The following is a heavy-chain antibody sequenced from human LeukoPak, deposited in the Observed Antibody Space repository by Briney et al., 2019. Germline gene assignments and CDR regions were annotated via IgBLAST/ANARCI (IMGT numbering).Heavy chain of an antibody. V-gene: IGHV4-31*03. CDR1: GGSISSGGYY. D-gene: IGHD3-10*01. CDR2: IYYSGST. Sequence: PSETLSLTCTVSGGSISSGGYYWSWIRQHPGKGLEWIGYIYYSGSTYYNPSLKSRVTISVDTSKNQFSLKLSSVTAADTAVYYCASLWFGDQQTDYWGQGTLVTVSS. CDR3: ASLWFGDQQTDY. J-gene: IGHJ4*02.